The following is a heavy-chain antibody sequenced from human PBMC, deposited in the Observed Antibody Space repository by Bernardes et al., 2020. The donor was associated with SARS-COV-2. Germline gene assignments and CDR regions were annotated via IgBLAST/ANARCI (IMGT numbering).Heavy chain of an antibody. J-gene: IGHJ6*02. D-gene: IGHD6-13*01. CDR1: GFTFDDYA. Sequence: GGSLRLSCAASGFTFDDYAMHWVRQAPGKGLEWVSGISWNSGSRGYADSVKGRFTISRDNAKNSLYLQMNSLRPEDTAFYYCAKDIIASNWFPNNGMDVWGQGTTVTVSS. CDR3: AKDIIASNWFPNNGMDV. CDR2: ISWNSGSR. V-gene: IGHV3-9*01.